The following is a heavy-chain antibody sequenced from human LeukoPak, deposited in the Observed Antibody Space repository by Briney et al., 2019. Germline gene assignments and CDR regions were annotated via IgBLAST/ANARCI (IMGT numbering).Heavy chain of an antibody. Sequence: SETLSLTCTVSGGSISSNYWSWIRQPPGKGLEWIGYLYNTVNTKYNPSLKSRATISGDTSKNQFSLKLNSLSAADTAVYYCARAKPDWNPPDYWGQGILVTVSS. CDR3: ARAKPDWNPPDY. D-gene: IGHD1-1*01. V-gene: IGHV4-59*08. CDR2: LYNTVNT. CDR1: GGSISSNY. J-gene: IGHJ4*02.